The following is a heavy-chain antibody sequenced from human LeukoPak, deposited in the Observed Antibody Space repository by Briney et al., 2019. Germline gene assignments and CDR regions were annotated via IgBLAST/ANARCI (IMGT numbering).Heavy chain of an antibody. CDR1: GYSISSGYY. V-gene: IGHV4-38-2*02. CDR2: IYHSGST. J-gene: IGHJ4*02. Sequence: RSSETLSLTCTVSGYSISSGYYWGWIRQPPGKGLEWIGSIYHSGSTYYNPSLKSRVTISVDTSKNQFSLRLSSVTAADTAVFYCARGGLTGPLGDWGQGTLVTVSS. CDR3: ARGGLTGPLGD. D-gene: IGHD3-9*01.